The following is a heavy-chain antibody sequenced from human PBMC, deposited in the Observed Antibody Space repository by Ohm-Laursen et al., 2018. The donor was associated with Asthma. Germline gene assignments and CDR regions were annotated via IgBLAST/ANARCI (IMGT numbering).Heavy chain of an antibody. CDR1: GGSISNGSYY. CDR3: AREDFDWPPGYCDY. V-gene: IGHV4-31*11. CDR2: IYYSGST. D-gene: IGHD3-9*01. J-gene: IGHJ4*02. Sequence: TLSLTCAVSGGSISNGSYYWSWIRQHPGKGLEWIGYIYYSGSTYYNPSLKSRVTISIDTSKNQFSLKLSPVTAADTAVYYCAREDFDWPPGYCDYWGQGTLVTVSS.